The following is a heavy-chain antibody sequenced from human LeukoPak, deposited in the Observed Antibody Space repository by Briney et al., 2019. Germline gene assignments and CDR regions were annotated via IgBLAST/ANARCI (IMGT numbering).Heavy chain of an antibody. V-gene: IGHV4-59*11. J-gene: IGHJ3*02. CDR3: AREVGDAFDI. Sequence: PSDTLSLLCTVSGRSISRHYWSWTRHPPGEGLEWIGHIYYSGSTNYNPSLKTRVTISVDTSKNQFSLKLTSVTAADTAVYYCAREVGDAFDIWGQGTVVTVSS. D-gene: IGHD1-26*01. CDR1: GRSISRHY. CDR2: IYYSGST.